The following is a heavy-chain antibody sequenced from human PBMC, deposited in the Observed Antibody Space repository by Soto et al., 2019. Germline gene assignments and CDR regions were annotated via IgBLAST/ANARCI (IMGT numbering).Heavy chain of an antibody. CDR3: ARDIPKGACYLDS. CDR1: GFTFRNYW. V-gene: IGHV3-7*01. CDR2: ISEDGSDK. D-gene: IGHD1-26*01. J-gene: IGHJ4*02. Sequence: EVKLVESGGGLVQPGGYLRLSCATSGFTFRNYWMPWVRQAPGRGLEWVANISEDGSDKGYVDSVKGGFTIYRDNTGNSLILQMNNLRAEDTAVYYCARDIPKGACYLDSWGQVTLVTVSS.